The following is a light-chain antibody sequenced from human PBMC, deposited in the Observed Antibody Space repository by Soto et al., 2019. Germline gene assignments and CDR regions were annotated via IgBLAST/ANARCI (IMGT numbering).Light chain of an antibody. V-gene: IGKV3-20*01. CDR3: QQYGRSPPWT. J-gene: IGKJ1*01. CDR2: FAS. CDR1: QTVTTNY. Sequence: DIVLTQSPGTLSLSPGERATLSCRASQTVTTNYLAWYQQKPGQAPRLLIYFASTRATGIPDRFSGSGSGTDFTLPIDRLEPEDFAVYFCQQYGRSPPWTFGQGTKVEIK.